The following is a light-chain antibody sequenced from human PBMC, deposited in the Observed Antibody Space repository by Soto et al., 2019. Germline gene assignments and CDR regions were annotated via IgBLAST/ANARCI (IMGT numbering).Light chain of an antibody. V-gene: IGLV6-57*01. Sequence: NFMLTQPHSVSESPGKTVTISCTRNSGSIASSYVQWYQLRPGSFPTTVIYEDDQRTAGVPDRFSGSVDTSSNSASLTISGLETEDEADYFCQSYDTTLLVFGGGTKLTVL. CDR1: SGSIASSY. J-gene: IGLJ2*01. CDR2: EDD. CDR3: QSYDTTLLV.